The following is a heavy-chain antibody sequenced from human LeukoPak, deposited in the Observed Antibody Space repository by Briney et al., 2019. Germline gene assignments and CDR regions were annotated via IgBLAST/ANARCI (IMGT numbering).Heavy chain of an antibody. CDR2: IYYSGST. J-gene: IGHJ5*02. CDR1: GGSISSSSYY. Sequence: NPSETLSLTCTVSGGSISSSSYYWGWIRQPPGKGLEWIGSIYYSGSTYYNPSLKSRVTISVDTSKNQFSLKLSSVTAADTAVYYCARGTEFSSSWGIWFDPWGQGTLVTVSS. V-gene: IGHV4-39*01. CDR3: ARGTEFSSSWGIWFDP. D-gene: IGHD6-6*01.